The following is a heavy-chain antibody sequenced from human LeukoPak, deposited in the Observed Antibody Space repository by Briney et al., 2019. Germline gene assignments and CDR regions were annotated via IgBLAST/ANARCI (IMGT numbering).Heavy chain of an antibody. V-gene: IGHV4-4*07. CDR1: GASISSYY. D-gene: IGHD1-26*01. J-gene: IGHJ6*03. CDR3: ARDRREAPDYYYYMDV. CDR2: IDTSGST. Sequence: SETLSLTCTVSGASISSYYWSWIRQPAGKGLEWIGRIDTSGSTNYNPSLKSRVTMSIDKSNNQFSLKLSSVTAADTAVYYCARDRREAPDYYYYMDVWGRGTTVTVSS.